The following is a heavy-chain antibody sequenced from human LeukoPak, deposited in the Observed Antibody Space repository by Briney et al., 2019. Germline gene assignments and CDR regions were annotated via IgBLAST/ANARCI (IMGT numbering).Heavy chain of an antibody. CDR1: GGSFSGYY. CDR2: INHSGST. J-gene: IGHJ4*02. CDR3: ATSPIVVVPAARGSDY. Sequence: SETLSLTCAVYGGSFSGYYWSWIRQPPGKGLEWIGEINHSGSTNYNPPLKSRVTISVDTSKNQFSLKLSSVTAADTAVYYCATSPIVVVPAARGSDYWGQGTLVTVSS. V-gene: IGHV4-34*01. D-gene: IGHD2-2*01.